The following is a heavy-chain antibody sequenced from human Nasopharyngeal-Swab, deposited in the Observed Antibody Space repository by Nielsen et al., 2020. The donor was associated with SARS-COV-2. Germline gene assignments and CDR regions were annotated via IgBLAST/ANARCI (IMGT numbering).Heavy chain of an antibody. CDR2: IGTAGDT. V-gene: IGHV3-13*01. CDR3: AKDKGGGNLLFWYFDY. J-gene: IGHJ4*02. CDR1: GFTFSSYD. Sequence: GGSLRLSCAASGFTFSSYDMHWVRQAPGKGLEWVSAIGTAGDTYYPGSVKGRFTISRENAKNSLYLQMNSLRAGDTAVYYCAKDKGGGNLLFWYFDYWGQGTLVTVSS. D-gene: IGHD4-23*01.